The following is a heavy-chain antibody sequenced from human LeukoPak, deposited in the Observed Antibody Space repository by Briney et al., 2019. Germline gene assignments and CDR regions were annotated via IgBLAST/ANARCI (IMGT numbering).Heavy chain of an antibody. Sequence: GGSLRLSCAASGSTFTDYYIRCIRQAPGKGLEWVSYISSSGSTIHYADSVKGRFTISRDNAKNSLYLQMNSLRAEDTAVYYCARDRTDYSDRSAYPFDYWVQGSLVTVSS. J-gene: IGHJ4*02. V-gene: IGHV3-11*01. CDR2: ISSSGSTI. CDR3: ARDRTDYSDRSAYPFDY. CDR1: GSTFTDYY. D-gene: IGHD3-22*01.